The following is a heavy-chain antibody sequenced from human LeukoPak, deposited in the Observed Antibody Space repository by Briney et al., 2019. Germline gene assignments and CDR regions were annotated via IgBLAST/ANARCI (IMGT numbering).Heavy chain of an antibody. V-gene: IGHV1-46*01. CDR2: INPSGGST. Sequence: ASVKVSCKASGYTFTSYYMHWVRQAPGQGPEWMGIINPSGGSTSYAQKFQGRVTITRDTSASTAYMELSSLRSEDTAVYYCARVPPAYYDSSGYYNWFDPWGQGTLVTVSS. CDR1: GYTFTSYY. CDR3: ARVPPAYYDSSGYYNWFDP. J-gene: IGHJ5*02. D-gene: IGHD3-22*01.